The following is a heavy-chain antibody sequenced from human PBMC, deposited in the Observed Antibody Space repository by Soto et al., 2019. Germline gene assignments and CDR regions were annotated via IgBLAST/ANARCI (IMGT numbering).Heavy chain of an antibody. Sequence: PSETMSLTCTVSGGSISSYYWSWIRQHPGKGLEWIGYIYYSGSTNYNPSLKSRVTISVDTSKNQFSLKLSSVTAADMAVYYCASAPWTTVTTLDYYFDYWGQGTLVTVSS. CDR3: ASAPWTTVTTLDYYFDY. V-gene: IGHV4-59*01. CDR2: IYYSGST. J-gene: IGHJ4*02. D-gene: IGHD4-17*01. CDR1: GGSISSYY.